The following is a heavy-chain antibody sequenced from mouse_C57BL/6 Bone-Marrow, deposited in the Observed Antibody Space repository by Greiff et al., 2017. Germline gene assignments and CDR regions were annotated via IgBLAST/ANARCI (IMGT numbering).Heavy chain of an antibody. CDR2: INPNNGGT. D-gene: IGHD2-4*01. Sequence: EVKLQQSGAELVRPGTSVKVSCKASGYAFTNYLIEWVKQRHGKSLEWIGDINPNNGGTSYNQQFKGKATLTVDTYSSTASMELRSLTAEDAAYYYCARSDDYDGFDYWGQGTTLTVSS. CDR3: ARSDDYDGFDY. CDR1: GYAFTNYL. V-gene: IGHV1-18*01. J-gene: IGHJ2*01.